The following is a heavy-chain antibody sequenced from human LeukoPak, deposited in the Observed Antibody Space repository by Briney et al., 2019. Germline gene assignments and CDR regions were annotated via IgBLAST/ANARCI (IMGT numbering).Heavy chain of an antibody. J-gene: IGHJ4*02. V-gene: IGHV3-64D*09. D-gene: IGHD1-26*01. CDR3: VKDVGGSYAFDY. CDR2: INDNGGRT. CDR1: GFPFSRYA. Sequence: GGSLRLSCSASGFPFSRYAMHWVRQAPGKGLEYVSGINDNGGRTHYGDSVKGRFSISRDNSKNTLHLQMSTLRAEDTALYYCVKDVGGSYAFDYWGQGTLVTVSS.